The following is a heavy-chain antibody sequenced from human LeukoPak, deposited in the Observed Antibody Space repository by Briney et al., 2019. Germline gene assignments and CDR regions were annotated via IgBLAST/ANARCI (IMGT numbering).Heavy chain of an antibody. V-gene: IGHV3-49*04. Sequence: PGRSLRLSCTASGFTFGDYAMSWVRRAPGKGLEWVGFIRSKAYGGTTEYAASVKGRFTISRDDSKSIAYLQMNSLKTEDTAVYYCTRSGRYAYWGQGTLVTVSS. J-gene: IGHJ4*02. CDR3: TRSGRYAY. CDR1: GFTFGDYA. D-gene: IGHD6-19*01. CDR2: IRSKAYGGTT.